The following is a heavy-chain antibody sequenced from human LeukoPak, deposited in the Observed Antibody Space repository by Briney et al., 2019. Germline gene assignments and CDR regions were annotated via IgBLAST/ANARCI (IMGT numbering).Heavy chain of an antibody. D-gene: IGHD4/OR15-4a*01. Sequence: ASVKVSCKASGYIFTRHYLHWVRQPRGRGLEGMGWINPKTGDKTYAEKCQGRVTLTWDTSINTAYMELRSLRSDDTAVYYCARADEYGWFDTWGQGTQVTVSS. CDR2: INPKTGDK. CDR3: ARADEYGWFDT. V-gene: IGHV1-2*02. J-gene: IGHJ5*02. CDR1: GYIFTRHY.